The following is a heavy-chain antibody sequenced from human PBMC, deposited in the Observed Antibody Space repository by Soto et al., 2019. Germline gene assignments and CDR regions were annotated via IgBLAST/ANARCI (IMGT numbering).Heavy chain of an antibody. CDR3: ARDRMVVPAAMPSYYFDY. V-gene: IGHV3-33*01. CDR2: IWYDGSNK. Sequence: QVQLVESGGGVVQPGRSLRLSCAASGFTFSSYGMHWVRQAPGKGLEWVAVIWYDGSNKYYADSVKGRFTISRDNSKNTLYLQMNSLRAEDTAVYYRARDRMVVPAAMPSYYFDYWGQGTLVTVSS. CDR1: GFTFSSYG. J-gene: IGHJ4*02. D-gene: IGHD2-2*01.